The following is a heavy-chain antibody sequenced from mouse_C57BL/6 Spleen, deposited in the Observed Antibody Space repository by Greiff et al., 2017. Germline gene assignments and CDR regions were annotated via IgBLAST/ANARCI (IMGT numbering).Heavy chain of an antibody. Sequence: QVQLQQSGPELVKPGASVKFSCKASGYAFSSSWMNWVKQRPGKGLEWIGRIYPGDGDTNYNGKFKGKATLTADKSSSTAYMQLSSLTSEDSAVYFCARSGTGTWNWYFDVWGTGTTVTVSS. CDR2: IYPGDGDT. J-gene: IGHJ1*03. CDR3: ARSGTGTWNWYFDV. D-gene: IGHD4-1*01. CDR1: GYAFSSSW. V-gene: IGHV1-82*01.